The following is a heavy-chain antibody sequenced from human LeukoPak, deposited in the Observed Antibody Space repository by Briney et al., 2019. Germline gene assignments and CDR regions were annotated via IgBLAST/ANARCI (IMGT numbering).Heavy chain of an antibody. J-gene: IGHJ4*02. CDR2: ISSGGSYI. Sequence: GGSLRLSCAASGFTFSSYGMDWVRQAPGKGLEWVSFISSGGSYIYYADSVKGRFTISRDNAKNSLYLQMNSLRAEDTAVYYCARHSDIPIDYWGQGTLVTVSS. CDR1: GFTFSSYG. CDR3: ARHSDIPIDY. D-gene: IGHD2-2*02. V-gene: IGHV3-21*01.